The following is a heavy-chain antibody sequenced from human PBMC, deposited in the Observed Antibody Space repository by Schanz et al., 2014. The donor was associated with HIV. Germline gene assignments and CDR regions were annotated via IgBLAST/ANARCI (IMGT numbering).Heavy chain of an antibody. Sequence: QVQLVESGGGVVQPGRSLRLSCAASGFTFSSYAMHWVRQAPGKGLEWVAIIRFDGNNKYYADSVKGRFTISRDNSKNTLYLQMNSLRAEDTAVYYCTRSGRWGSSPNPWWFDPWGQGTLVTVSS. CDR2: IRFDGNNK. CDR3: TRSGRWGSSPNPWWFDP. J-gene: IGHJ5*02. D-gene: IGHD6-6*01. CDR1: GFTFSSYA. V-gene: IGHV3-33*08.